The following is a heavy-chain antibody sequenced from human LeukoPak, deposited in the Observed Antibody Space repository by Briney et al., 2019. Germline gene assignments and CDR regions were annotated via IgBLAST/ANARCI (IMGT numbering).Heavy chain of an antibody. V-gene: IGHV1-2*02. Sequence: ASVKVSCKASGYTFTGYYMHWVRQAPGQGLEWMGWINPNSGGTNYAQKFQGRVTMTRDTSISTAYMELSRLRSDDTAVYYCARVVVMVPAAFDIWGQGTMVTVSS. J-gene: IGHJ3*02. CDR1: GYTFTGYY. CDR3: ARVVVMVPAAFDI. CDR2: INPNSGGT. D-gene: IGHD3-22*01.